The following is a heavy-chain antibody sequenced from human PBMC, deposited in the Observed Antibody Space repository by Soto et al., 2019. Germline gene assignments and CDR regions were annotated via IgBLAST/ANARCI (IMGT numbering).Heavy chain of an antibody. D-gene: IGHD7-27*01. J-gene: IGHJ6*02. CDR2: IYDSGNT. CDR1: GDSITTYKW. V-gene: IGHV4-4*02. CDR3: ATCQLGEYYYAMDI. Sequence: SETLSLTCGAPGDSITTYKWWTWVRQTPGKGLEWIGEIYDSGNTRYNPSLKSRVTISKDTSKNELSLKLNSVTVADTAVYYCATCQLGEYYYAMDIWGQGTTVTV.